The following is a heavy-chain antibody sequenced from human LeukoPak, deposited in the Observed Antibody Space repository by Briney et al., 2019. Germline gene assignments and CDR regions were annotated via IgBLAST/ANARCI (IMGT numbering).Heavy chain of an antibody. J-gene: IGHJ6*02. D-gene: IGHD2-2*01. V-gene: IGHV3-30-3*01. CDR3: ARDIVVVPAAVYYYYYYGMDV. Sequence: PGGSLRLSCAASGFTFSSYAMHWVRQAPGKGLEWVAVISYDGSNKYYADSVKGRFTISRDNSKNTLYLQMNSLRAEDTAVYYCARDIVVVPAAVYYYYYYGMDVWGQGTTVTVSS. CDR2: ISYDGSNK. CDR1: GFTFSSYA.